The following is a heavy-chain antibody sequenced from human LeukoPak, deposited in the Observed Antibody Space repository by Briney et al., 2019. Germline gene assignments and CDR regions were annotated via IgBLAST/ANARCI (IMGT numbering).Heavy chain of an antibody. D-gene: IGHD6-19*01. CDR3: AGDRVAGPLRALYYYYYYMDV. J-gene: IGHJ6*03. CDR1: GYTFTSYY. V-gene: IGHV1-46*01. Sequence: ASVKVSCKASGYTFTSYYMHWVRQAPGQGREWRGIINPSGGSTSYAQKFQGRVTMTRDTSTSTVYMELSSLRSEDTAVYYCAGDRVAGPLRALYYYYYYMDVWGKGTTVTVSS. CDR2: INPSGGST.